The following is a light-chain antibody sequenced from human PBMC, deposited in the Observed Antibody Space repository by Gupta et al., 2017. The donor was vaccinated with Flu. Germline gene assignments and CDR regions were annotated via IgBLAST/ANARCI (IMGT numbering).Light chain of an antibody. Sequence: AIQMTQSPSSLSASVGDRVIITCRASQGIGNDLGWYQQKPGKAPKLLIYAASTLQSGVPSRFSGSASGTDFTFIISSLQPEDFATYYCLQDYHHLTFGGGTKVEI. CDR3: LQDYHHLT. CDR2: AAS. J-gene: IGKJ4*01. CDR1: QGIGND. V-gene: IGKV1-6*01.